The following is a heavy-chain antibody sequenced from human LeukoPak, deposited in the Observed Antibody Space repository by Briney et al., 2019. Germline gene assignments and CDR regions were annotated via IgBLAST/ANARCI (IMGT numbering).Heavy chain of an antibody. D-gene: IGHD3-10*01. J-gene: IGHJ3*02. CDR2: IYTSGST. V-gene: IGHV4-61*02. CDR3: ARGRGFEDAFDI. Sequence: WIGRIYTSGSTNYNPSLKSRVTISVDTSKNQFSLKLSSVTAADTAVYYCARGRGFEDAFDIWGQGTMVTVSS.